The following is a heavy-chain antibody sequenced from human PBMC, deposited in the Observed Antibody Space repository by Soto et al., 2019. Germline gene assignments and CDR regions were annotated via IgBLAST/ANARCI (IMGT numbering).Heavy chain of an antibody. J-gene: IGHJ4*02. V-gene: IGHV3-23*01. D-gene: IGHD2-21*01. Sequence: VQLWESGGGLVQPGGSLRLSCTASGLPHSSFAMMWVRQAPGKGLECVSGIYGSGGGIQYADSVKGRFTISRDNSKNTVYLQMTDLRADDTAVYYCAKDAVYNDGLWLMDHWGQGTQVTVSS. CDR2: IYGSGGGI. CDR3: AKDAVYNDGLWLMDH. CDR1: GLPHSSFA.